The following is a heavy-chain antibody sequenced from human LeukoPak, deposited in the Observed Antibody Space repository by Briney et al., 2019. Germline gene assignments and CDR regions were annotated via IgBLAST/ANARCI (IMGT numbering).Heavy chain of an antibody. CDR2: IYHSGST. V-gene: IGHV4-4*02. J-gene: IGHJ6*02. CDR1: GTPISSNNW. D-gene: IGHD6-13*01. Sequence: PSETLSLTCAVSGTPISSNNWWWSWVRQPPGKGLEWIGEIYHSGSTNYNPSLKSRVTMSVDKSKNQFSLKLSSVTAADTAVYYCARDLRIAAAGPGAYYYGMDVWGQGTTVTVSS. CDR3: ARDLRIAAAGPGAYYYGMDV.